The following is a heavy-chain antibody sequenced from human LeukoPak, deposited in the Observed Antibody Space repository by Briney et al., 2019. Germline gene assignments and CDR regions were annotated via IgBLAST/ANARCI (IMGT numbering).Heavy chain of an antibody. D-gene: IGHD1-26*01. J-gene: IGHJ3*02. CDR2: INHSGST. CDR1: GGSFSGYY. V-gene: IGHV4-34*01. CDR3: ARRTGATRTGRGAFDI. Sequence: PSETLSLTCAVYGGSFSGYYWSWIRQPPGKGLEWIGEINHSGSTNYNPSLKSRVTISVDTSKNQFSLKLSSVTAADTAVYYCARRTGATRTGRGAFDIWGQGTMVTVSS.